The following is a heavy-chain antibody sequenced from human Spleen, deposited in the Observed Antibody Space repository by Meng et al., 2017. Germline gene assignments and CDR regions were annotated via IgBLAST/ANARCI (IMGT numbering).Heavy chain of an antibody. CDR3: ARHDGP. CDR2: INYGGHT. J-gene: IGHJ5*02. Sequence: QVQLQDSGPGLVKPSGTLSLTCAVSGGSINTPKWWSCVRQPPGRGLEWIGSINYGGHTYYNPSLKSRVTVSVDTSKNQFSLNLRSVTATDTAVYYCARHDGPWGQGTLVTVSS. CDR1: GGSINTPKW. V-gene: IGHV4-4*02.